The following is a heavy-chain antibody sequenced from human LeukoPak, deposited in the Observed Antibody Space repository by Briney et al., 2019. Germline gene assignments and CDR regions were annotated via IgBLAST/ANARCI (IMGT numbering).Heavy chain of an antibody. Sequence: GGSLRLSCAASGFTFSSYGMHWVRQAPGKGLEWVAVIWYDGSNKYYADSVKGRFTISRDNSKNTLYLQMNSLRAEDTAVYYCATVEEIVVGEYYFDYWGQGTLVTVSS. V-gene: IGHV3-33*01. J-gene: IGHJ4*02. CDR3: ATVEEIVVGEYYFDY. CDR2: IWYDGSNK. CDR1: GFTFSSYG. D-gene: IGHD2-21*01.